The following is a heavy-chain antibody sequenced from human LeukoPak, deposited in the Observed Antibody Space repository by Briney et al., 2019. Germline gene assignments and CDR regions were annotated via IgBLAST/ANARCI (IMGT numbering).Heavy chain of an antibody. Sequence: PGGSLRLSCAASGFTFSDYYMSWIRQAPGMGLEWVSYISSSGSTIYYADSVKGRFTISRDNAKNSLYLQMNSLRAEDTAVYYCARDKWGYSYGYELDYWGQGTLVTVSS. CDR1: GFTFSDYY. V-gene: IGHV3-11*01. J-gene: IGHJ4*02. CDR2: ISSSGSTI. CDR3: ARDKWGYSYGYELDY. D-gene: IGHD5-18*01.